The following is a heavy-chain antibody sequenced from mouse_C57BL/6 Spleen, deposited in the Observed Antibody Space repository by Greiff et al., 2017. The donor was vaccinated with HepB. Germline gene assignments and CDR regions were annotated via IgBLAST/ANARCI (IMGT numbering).Heavy chain of an antibody. D-gene: IGHD1-1*01. CDR1: GYSITSGYD. J-gene: IGHJ4*01. V-gene: IGHV3-1*01. CDR2: ISYSGST. Sequence: EVMLVESGPGMVKPSQSLSLTCTVTGYSITSGYDWHWIRHFPGNKLEWMGYISYSGSTNYNPSLKSRISITHDTSKNHFFLKLNSVTTEDTATYYCARDPFYGSYAMDYWGQGTSVTVSS. CDR3: ARDPFYGSYAMDY.